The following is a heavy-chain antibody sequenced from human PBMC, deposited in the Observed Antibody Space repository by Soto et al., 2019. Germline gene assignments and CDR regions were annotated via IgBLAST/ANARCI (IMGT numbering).Heavy chain of an antibody. CDR3: ARGNFWSGYDPSYYYYMDV. Sequence: QVQLQQWGAGLLKPSETLSLTCAVSGGSFTGYFWNWIRQTPGKGLEWIGEINQSGSTTYNPSLKSRVTLSVDRSTNQCSLGLNSVTAADTAVYYCARGNFWSGYDPSYYYYMDVWGKGTAVTVSS. V-gene: IGHV4-34*02. J-gene: IGHJ6*03. CDR1: GGSFTGYF. D-gene: IGHD3-3*01. CDR2: INQSGST.